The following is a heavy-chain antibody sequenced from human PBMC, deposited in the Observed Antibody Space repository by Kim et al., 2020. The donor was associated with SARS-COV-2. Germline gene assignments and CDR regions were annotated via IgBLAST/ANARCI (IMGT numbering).Heavy chain of an antibody. V-gene: IGHV3-30*04. CDR1: GFTFSSYA. Sequence: GGSLRLSCAASGFTFSSYAMHWVRQAPGKGLEWVAVISYDGSNKYYADSVKGRFTISRDNSKNTLYLQMNSLRAEDTAVYYCAASSGGGRGSSSWYIQAGYYYYGMDVWGQGTTVTVSS. D-gene: IGHD6-13*01. CDR3: AASSGGGRGSSSWYIQAGYYYYGMDV. CDR2: ISYDGSNK. J-gene: IGHJ6*02.